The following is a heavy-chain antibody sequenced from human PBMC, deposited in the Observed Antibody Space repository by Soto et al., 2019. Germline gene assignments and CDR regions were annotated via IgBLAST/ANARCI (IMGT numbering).Heavy chain of an antibody. D-gene: IGHD1-26*01. Sequence: QVQLVESGGGVVQPGRSLRLSCAASGFTFSTYGMHWVRQAPGKGLEWVAVISYDGSNKYYADSVKGRFTISRDNSKNTLYLQMNSLRAEDTGVYYCAKDRGSYFDYWGQGTLVTVSS. J-gene: IGHJ4*02. CDR3: AKDRGSYFDY. CDR1: GFTFSTYG. V-gene: IGHV3-30*18. CDR2: ISYDGSNK.